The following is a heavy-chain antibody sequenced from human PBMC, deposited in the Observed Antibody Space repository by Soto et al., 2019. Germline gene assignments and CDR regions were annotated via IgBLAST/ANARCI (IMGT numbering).Heavy chain of an antibody. CDR1: GFSLSTSGVG. J-gene: IGHJ4*02. CDR3: AHGSSLVGAPAFDY. D-gene: IGHD1-26*01. CDR2: FYWDDDR. V-gene: IGHV2-5*02. Sequence: QITLKESGPTLVKPTQTLTLTCTFSGFSLSTSGVGVGWVRQPPGKALEWLTLFYWDDDRRYNPSLRNRLTFTKDTTKNQVVLTMTNMDPVDTARYYCAHGSSLVGAPAFDYWGQGILVTVSS.